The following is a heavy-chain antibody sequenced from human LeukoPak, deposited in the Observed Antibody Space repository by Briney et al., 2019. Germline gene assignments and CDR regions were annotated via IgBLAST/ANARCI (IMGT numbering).Heavy chain of an antibody. D-gene: IGHD3-10*01. CDR2: THYRGDI. CDR1: GASVSSDY. CDR3: GRNLGSGSDH. V-gene: IGHV4-59*02. Sequence: RASETLSLTRSVSGASVSSDYWNWIRQSPGRGLEWIGYTHYRGDINYNPSLKSRLTMSVDASSNQVSLKLSSVTAADAAVYYCGRNLGSGSDHWGQGTLVTVSS. J-gene: IGHJ4*02.